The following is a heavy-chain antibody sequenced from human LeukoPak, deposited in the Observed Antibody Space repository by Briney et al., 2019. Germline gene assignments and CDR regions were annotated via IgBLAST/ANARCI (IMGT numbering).Heavy chain of an antibody. CDR2: IYTSGST. V-gene: IGHV4-61*02. D-gene: IGHD3-10*01. CDR3: AGDTSLSWDYYGSGSPLGAFDI. Sequence: SETLSLTCTVSGGSISSGSYYWSWIRQPAGKGLEWIGRIYTSGSTNYNPSLKSRVTMSVDTSKNQFSLKLSSVTAADTAVYYCAGDTSLSWDYYGSGSPLGAFDIWGQGTMVTVSS. J-gene: IGHJ3*02. CDR1: GGSISSGSYY.